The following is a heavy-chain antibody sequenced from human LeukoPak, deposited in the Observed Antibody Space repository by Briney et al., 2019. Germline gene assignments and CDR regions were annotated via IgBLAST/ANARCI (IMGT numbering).Heavy chain of an antibody. D-gene: IGHD4-17*01. J-gene: IGHJ5*02. CDR1: GGSISSSNW. V-gene: IGHV4-4*02. Sequence: SETLSLTCAVSGGSISSSNWWSWVRQPPGKGLEWIGEIYHSGSTNYNPSLKSRVTISVDKSKNQFSLKLSSVTAADTAVYYCARDPHLLMFPVPDYGDDRGWFDPWGQGTLVTVSS. CDR2: IYHSGST. CDR3: ARDPHLLMFPVPDYGDDRGWFDP.